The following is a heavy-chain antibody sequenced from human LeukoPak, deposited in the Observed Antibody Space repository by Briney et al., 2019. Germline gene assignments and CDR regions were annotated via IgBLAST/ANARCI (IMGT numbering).Heavy chain of an antibody. CDR2: IYGDGST. Sequence: GGSLRLPCAASGFTVRNYCMSWVRQAPGKGLEWVAVIYGDGSTYYADSVKGRFPISSDNLKNTLSLQMDSLRAADTAMYYCARGSPVASGRYSIYSSWGQGTLVTVSP. D-gene: IGHD3-10*01. CDR1: GFTVRNYC. V-gene: IGHV3-53*01. J-gene: IGHJ5*02. CDR3: ARGSPVASGRYSIYSS.